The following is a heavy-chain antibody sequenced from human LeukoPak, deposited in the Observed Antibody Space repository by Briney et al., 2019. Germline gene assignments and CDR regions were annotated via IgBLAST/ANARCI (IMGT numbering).Heavy chain of an antibody. D-gene: IGHD2-2*01. CDR1: GYTFTSYG. J-gene: IGHJ4*02. V-gene: IGHV1-2*02. CDR3: ARGRGTTSSNFDY. CDR2: INPNNGGT. Sequence: ASVKVSCKASGYTFTSYGISWVRQAPGQGLEWMGWINPNNGGTNYAQKFQGRVTMTRDTSISTAYMELSRLTSDDTAVYYCARGRGTTSSNFDYWGQGTLVTVSS.